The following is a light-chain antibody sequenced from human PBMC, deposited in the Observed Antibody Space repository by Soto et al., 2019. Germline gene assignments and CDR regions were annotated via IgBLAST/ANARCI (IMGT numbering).Light chain of an antibody. CDR1: SSDVGSYNL. V-gene: IGLV2-23*01. CDR2: EGS. J-gene: IGLJ2*01. Sequence: QSALTQPASVSGSPGQSITISCTGTSSDVGSYNLVSWYQQHPGKAPKLMIYEGSKRPSGVSNRFSGSKSGNTASLTISGLQAEDEDDYYCCSYACSSTSVVLGGGTKLTVL. CDR3: CSYACSSTSVV.